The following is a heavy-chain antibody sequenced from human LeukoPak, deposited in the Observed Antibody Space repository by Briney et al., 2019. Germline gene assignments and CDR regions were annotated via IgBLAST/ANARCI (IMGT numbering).Heavy chain of an antibody. CDR1: GFTFSSYG. CDR3: AKAQDDDYVDY. Sequence: GGSLRLSCAASGFTFSSYGMHWVRQAPSKGLEWVAVISYDGSNKYYADSVKGRFTISRDNSKSTLYLQMNSLRAEDTAVYYCAKAQDDDYVDYWGQGTLVTVSS. V-gene: IGHV3-30*18. D-gene: IGHD3-3*01. J-gene: IGHJ4*02. CDR2: ISYDGSNK.